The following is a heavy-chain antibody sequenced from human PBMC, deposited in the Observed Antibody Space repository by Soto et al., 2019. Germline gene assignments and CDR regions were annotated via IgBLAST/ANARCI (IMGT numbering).Heavy chain of an antibody. D-gene: IGHD2-2*01. CDR1: GGSFSGYY. CDR2: INHSGST. Sequence: SETLSLTCAVYGGSFSGYYWSWIRQPPGKGLEWIGEINHSGSTNYNPSLKSRVTISVDTSKNQFSLKLSSVTAADTAVYYCARRRGADIVVVPAATNWFDPWGQGTLVTVSS. CDR3: ARRRGADIVVVPAATNWFDP. J-gene: IGHJ5*02. V-gene: IGHV4-34*01.